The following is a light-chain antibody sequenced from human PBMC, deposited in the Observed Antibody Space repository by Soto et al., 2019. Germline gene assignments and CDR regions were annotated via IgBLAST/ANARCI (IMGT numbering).Light chain of an antibody. CDR3: SSYTSSSTLEV. J-gene: IGLJ1*01. V-gene: IGLV2-14*01. CDR2: EVS. CDR1: SSDVGGYNY. Sequence: SALTQPASVSGSPGQSITISCTGTSSDVGGYNYVSWYQQHPGKAPKLMIYEVSNRPSGVSNRSSGSKSGNTASLTISGLQAEDEADYYCSSYTSSSTLEVFGTGTKVTVL.